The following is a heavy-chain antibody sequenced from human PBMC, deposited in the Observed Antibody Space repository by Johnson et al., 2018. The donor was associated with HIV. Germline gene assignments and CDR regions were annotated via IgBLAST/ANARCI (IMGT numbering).Heavy chain of an antibody. CDR2: ISWNSGSI. CDR1: GFTFDDYA. CDR3: AKFPSYRTTGTFDI. D-gene: IGHD1-7*01. Sequence: VQLVESGGGLVQPGRSLRLSCAASGFTFDDYAMHWVRQAPGKGLEWVSGISWNSGSIGYADSVKGRFTISRDNAKNSLYLQMNSLRAEDTALYYCAKFPSYRTTGTFDIWGQGTMVTVS. J-gene: IGHJ3*02. V-gene: IGHV3-9*01.